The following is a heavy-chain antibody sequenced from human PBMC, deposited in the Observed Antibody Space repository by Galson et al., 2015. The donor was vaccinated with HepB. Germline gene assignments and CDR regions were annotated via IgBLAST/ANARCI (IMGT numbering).Heavy chain of an antibody. D-gene: IGHD6-19*01. CDR3: ARAGDSSGWYYYFDY. Sequence: QLQLQESGSGLVKPSQTLSLTCAVSGGSISSGGYSWSWIRQPPGKGLEWIGYIYHSGSTYYNPSLKSRVTISVDRSKNQFSLKLSSVTAADTAVYYCARAGDSSGWYYYFDYWGQGTLVTVSS. J-gene: IGHJ4*02. CDR2: IYHSGST. V-gene: IGHV4-30-2*01. CDR1: GGSISSGGYS.